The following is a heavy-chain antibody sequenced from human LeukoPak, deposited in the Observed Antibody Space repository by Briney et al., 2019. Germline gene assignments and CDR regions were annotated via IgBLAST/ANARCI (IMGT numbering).Heavy chain of an antibody. CDR1: GFSISDHY. CDR2: TRTKAKSYTT. J-gene: IGHJ6*02. D-gene: IGHD1-26*01. CDR3: TRLYSGSYYYRMDV. V-gene: IGHV3-72*01. Sequence: PGGSLRLSCAASGFSISDHYMDWVRQAPGKGLEWVGRTRTKAKSYTTEYGASVKGRFTISRDESQNSLYLQMNSLKTEDTAVYYCTRLYSGSYYYRMDVWGQGTTVTVSS.